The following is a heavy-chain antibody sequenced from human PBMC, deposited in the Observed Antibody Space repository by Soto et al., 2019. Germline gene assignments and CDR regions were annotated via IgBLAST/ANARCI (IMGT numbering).Heavy chain of an antibody. D-gene: IGHD3-16*01. V-gene: IGHV3-33*05. CDR1: GFIFSSYG. J-gene: IGHJ4*02. CDR3: AIDGGDFDY. Sequence: QVQLVESGGGVVQPGRSLRLSCATSGFIFSSYGIHWLRQAPGKGLEWLAIISHDGNKKYYADSVKGRFTISRDNSKNTVYLQMDSLRVEDTAVYYCAIDGGDFDYWGQGTLVTVSS. CDR2: ISHDGNKK.